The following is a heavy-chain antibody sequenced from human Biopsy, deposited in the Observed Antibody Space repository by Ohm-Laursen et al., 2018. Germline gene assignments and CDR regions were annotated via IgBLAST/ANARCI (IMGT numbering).Heavy chain of an antibody. D-gene: IGHD2/OR15-2a*01. CDR3: ARATNSTGWPYYYFYDMDV. Sequence: SETLSLTCTVSGGSISSDYWSWIRQTPGKGLEWIGNIYYGGSTNYNPSLKSRVIISVDTSKNQFSLRLNSVTAADTAVYYCARATNSTGWPYYYFYDMDVWGQGTTVTVSS. CDR2: IYYGGST. V-gene: IGHV4-59*01. J-gene: IGHJ6*02. CDR1: GGSISSDY.